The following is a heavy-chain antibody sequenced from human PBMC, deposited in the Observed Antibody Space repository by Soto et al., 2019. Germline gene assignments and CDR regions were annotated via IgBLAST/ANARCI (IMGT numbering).Heavy chain of an antibody. CDR1: GGSISSGDYY. CDR3: ARVPGVGATYFDY. Sequence: QVQLQESGPGLVKPSQTLSLTCTVSGGSISSGDYYWSWIRQPPGKGLEWIGYIYYSGSTYYNPSLKSVVTISVDTSNNQFSLKLSSVNAADTAVYYCARVPGVGATYFDYWGQGTLVTVSS. V-gene: IGHV4-30-4*01. CDR2: IYYSGST. J-gene: IGHJ4*02. D-gene: IGHD1-26*01.